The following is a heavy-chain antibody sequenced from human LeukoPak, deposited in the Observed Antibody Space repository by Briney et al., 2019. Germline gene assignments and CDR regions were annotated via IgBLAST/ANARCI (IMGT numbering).Heavy chain of an antibody. CDR1: GFTFSSYA. D-gene: IGHD1-20*01. CDR3: ERGTNWSPLDFDY. J-gene: IGHJ4*02. V-gene: IGHV3-23*01. Sequence: PGGSLRLSCAASGFTFSSYAMTWVRQAPGKGLEWVSAISGSGGSTYYADSVKGRFTISRDNSKNTLYLQMNSLRAEDAAVYFCERGTNWSPLDFDYWGQGTLVTVSS. CDR2: ISGSGGST.